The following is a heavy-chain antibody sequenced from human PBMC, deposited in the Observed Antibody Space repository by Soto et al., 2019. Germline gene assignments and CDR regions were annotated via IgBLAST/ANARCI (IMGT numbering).Heavy chain of an antibody. Sequence: ASVKVSCKASGYTVTSYDINWVRQATGQGLEWMGWMNPNSGNTGYAQKFQGRVTMTRNTSISTAYMELSSLRSEDTDVYYCATVWLWNYYYYGMDVWGQGTTVTVSS. CDR2: MNPNSGNT. CDR1: GYTVTSYD. D-gene: IGHD3-22*01. J-gene: IGHJ6*02. CDR3: ATVWLWNYYYYGMDV. V-gene: IGHV1-8*01.